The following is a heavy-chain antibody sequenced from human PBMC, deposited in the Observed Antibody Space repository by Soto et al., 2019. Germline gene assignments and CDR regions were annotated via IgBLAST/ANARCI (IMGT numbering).Heavy chain of an antibody. CDR2: ISGSGGST. CDR1: GFTFSSYA. D-gene: IGHD2-15*01. Sequence: GGSLRLSCAASGFTFSSYAMSWVRQAPGKGLEWVAAISGSGGSTYYADSVKGRFTISRDNSKNTLYLQMNSLRAEDTAVYYCATPPRFKYCSGGSCSNYFDHWGQGALVTVSS. J-gene: IGHJ4*02. V-gene: IGHV3-23*01. CDR3: ATPPRFKYCSGGSCSNYFDH.